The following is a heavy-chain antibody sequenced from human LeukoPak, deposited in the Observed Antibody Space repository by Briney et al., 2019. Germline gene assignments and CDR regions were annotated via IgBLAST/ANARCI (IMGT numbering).Heavy chain of an antibody. J-gene: IGHJ4*02. V-gene: IGHV3-23*01. D-gene: IGHD2-2*01. CDR1: GFTFSSYA. CDR2: TILIDERT. CDR3: GKDGDDCGTTSCYCDY. Sequence: GGSLRLSCAASGFTFSSYAMNWVRQAPGKGLEWVSCTILIDERTDYADSVKGRFTISRDNPKNTLSLQMNSLRAEDTAVYYWGKDGDDCGTTSCYCDYWGEGTLATV.